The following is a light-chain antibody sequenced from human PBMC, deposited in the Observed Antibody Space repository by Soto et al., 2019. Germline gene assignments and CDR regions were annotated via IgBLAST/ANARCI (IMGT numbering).Light chain of an antibody. CDR1: SSNIGSYT. Sequence: QAVLTQPPSASGTPGQRITISCSGSSSNIGSYTVNWYQQLPGTAPKFLIYSNNQRPSGVPARFSGSKSGTSASLAISRLQSEDEADYYCAAWHDSLNGWVFGGGTKLTVL. CDR3: AAWHDSLNGWV. CDR2: SNN. V-gene: IGLV1-44*01. J-gene: IGLJ3*02.